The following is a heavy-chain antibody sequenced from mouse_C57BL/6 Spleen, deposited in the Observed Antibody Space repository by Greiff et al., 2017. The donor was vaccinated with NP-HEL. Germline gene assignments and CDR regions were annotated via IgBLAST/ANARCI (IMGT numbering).Heavy chain of an antibody. D-gene: IGHD4-1*01. CDR1: GYAFTNYL. J-gene: IGHJ2*01. CDR2: INPGSGGT. Sequence: VQLQQSGAELVRPGTSVKVSCKASGYAFTNYLIEWVKQRPGQGLEWIGVINPGSGGTNYNEKFKGKATLTADKSSSTAYMQLSSLTSEDSAVYFCARSGRTGYYFDYWGQGTTLTVSS. CDR3: ARSGRTGYYFDY. V-gene: IGHV1-54*01.